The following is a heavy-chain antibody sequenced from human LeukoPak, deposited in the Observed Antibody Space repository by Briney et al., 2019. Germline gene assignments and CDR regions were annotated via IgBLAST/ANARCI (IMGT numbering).Heavy chain of an antibody. CDR2: IRFDGSDE. Sequence: GGSLRLSCAASGFRFSTSGMHWVRQAPGKGLEWVSFIRFDGSDEDHGDSVKGRFTISRDNSKNTMYLQMNSLRAEDTAVYYCARVPTNSYGFGQWGQGSLVTVSS. J-gene: IGHJ4*02. D-gene: IGHD5-18*01. CDR3: ARVPTNSYGFGQ. CDR1: GFRFSTSG. V-gene: IGHV3-30*02.